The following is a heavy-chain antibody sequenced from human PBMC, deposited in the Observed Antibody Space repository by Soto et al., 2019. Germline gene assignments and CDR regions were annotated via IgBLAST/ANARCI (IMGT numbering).Heavy chain of an antibody. J-gene: IGHJ4*02. D-gene: IGHD6-19*01. CDR3: ARFYSSGLYYFDF. Sequence: PGESLKISCNGSGYIFSSDWIGWVRQMPGKGLEWIGIIYPGDSDTRYSPSFQGQVTIAADKSINTAYLQWRSLKASDTAMYFCARFYSSGLYYFDFWGQGTLVTVSS. CDR1: GYIFSSDW. V-gene: IGHV5-51*01. CDR2: IYPGDSDT.